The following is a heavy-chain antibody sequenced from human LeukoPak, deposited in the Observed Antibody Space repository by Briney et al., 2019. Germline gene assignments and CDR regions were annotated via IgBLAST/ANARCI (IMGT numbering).Heavy chain of an antibody. CDR1: GGSISSYY. Sequence: SETLSLTCTVSGGSISSYYWSWIRQPPGKGLEWIGYIYYSGGTNYNPSLKSRVTISVDTSKNQFSLKLSSVTAADTAVYYCARTSYSSGWYHAFDIWGQGTMVTVSS. D-gene: IGHD6-19*01. CDR2: IYYSGGT. J-gene: IGHJ3*02. CDR3: ARTSYSSGWYHAFDI. V-gene: IGHV4-59*01.